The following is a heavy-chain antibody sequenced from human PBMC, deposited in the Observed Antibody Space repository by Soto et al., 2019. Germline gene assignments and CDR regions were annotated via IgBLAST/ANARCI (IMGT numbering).Heavy chain of an antibody. CDR2: ISSSGSII. Sequence: GGSLRLSCAASGSSFNTYEMNWLRQAPGKGLEWISYISSSGSIIYYADSVKGRFTISRDNGRNSLFLQMNSLRVEDTAFYYCARDTAFDSWGQGTLVTVSS. CDR1: GSSFNTYE. J-gene: IGHJ5*01. CDR3: ARDTAFDS. V-gene: IGHV3-48*03.